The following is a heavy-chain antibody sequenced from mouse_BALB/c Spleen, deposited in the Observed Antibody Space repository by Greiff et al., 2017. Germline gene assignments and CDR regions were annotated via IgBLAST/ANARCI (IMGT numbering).Heavy chain of an antibody. J-gene: IGHJ2*01. D-gene: IGHD2-2*01. CDR3: GRGHGYDVWGYFDY. V-gene: IGHV14-1*02. Sequence: DVQLQESGAELVRPGALVKLSCKASGFNIKDYYMHWVKQRPEQGLEWIGWIDPENGNTIYDPKFQGKASITADTSSNTAYLQLSSLTSEDTAVYYCGRGHGYDVWGYFDYWGQGTTLTVSS. CDR1: GFNIKDYY. CDR2: IDPENGNT.